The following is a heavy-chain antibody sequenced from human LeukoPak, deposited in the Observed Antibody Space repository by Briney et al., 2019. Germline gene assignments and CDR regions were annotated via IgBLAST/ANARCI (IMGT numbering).Heavy chain of an antibody. J-gene: IGHJ4*02. CDR3: ARAAYCGGDCYLFDY. CDR2: IYYSGST. Sequence: NSSETLSLTCTVSSDSIYSSNYYWGWIRQPPGKGLEWIGSIYYSGSTYYNSSLMSRVTISVDTSKNQFSLKLSSLTAADTAVYYCARAAYCGGDCYLFDYWGQGTLVTVFS. CDR1: SDSIYSSNYY. V-gene: IGHV4-39*01. D-gene: IGHD2-21*02.